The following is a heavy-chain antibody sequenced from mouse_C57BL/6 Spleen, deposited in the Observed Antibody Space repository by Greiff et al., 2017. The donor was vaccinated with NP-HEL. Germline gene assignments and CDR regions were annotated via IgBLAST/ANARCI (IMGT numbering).Heavy chain of an antibody. V-gene: IGHV1-54*01. CDR1: GYAFTNYL. J-gene: IGHJ4*01. CDR2: INPGRGGT. Sequence: QVQLQQSGAELVRPGTSVKVSCKASGYAFTNYLIEWVKQRPGQGLEWIGVINPGRGGTNYNEKFKGKATLTADKSSSTAYMQLSSLTSEDSAVYFCARSHDYAMDYWGQGTSVTVSS. CDR3: ARSHDYAMDY.